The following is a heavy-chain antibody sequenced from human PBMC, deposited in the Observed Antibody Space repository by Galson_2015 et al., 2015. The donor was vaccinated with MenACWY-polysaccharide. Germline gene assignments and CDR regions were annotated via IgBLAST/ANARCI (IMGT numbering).Heavy chain of an antibody. D-gene: IGHD1-26*01. J-gene: IGHJ4*02. V-gene: IGHV4-38-2*01. CDR3: ARVEKYSGSFYILY. Sequence: SETLSLTCAVSDYSIRSGYFWGWIRQPPGTGLEWIASIFHSGTTYYNPSLKSRVTIPVDTSKNQFSLKLSSVTAADTAVYYCARVEKYSGSFYILYWGQGTLVTVSS. CDR1: DYSIRSGYF. CDR2: IFHSGTT.